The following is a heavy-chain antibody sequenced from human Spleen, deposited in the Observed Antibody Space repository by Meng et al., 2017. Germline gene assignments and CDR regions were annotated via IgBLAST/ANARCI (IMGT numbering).Heavy chain of an antibody. V-gene: IGHV5-51*01. CDR3: ARWDTAMVYPNSDD. J-gene: IGHJ4*02. D-gene: IGHD5-18*01. Sequence: KVSCKGSGYMFTSYCIGWVRQTPGKGLEWVGIIYPGGSDTRYRPSFQGQVTISADKSTSTVYLQRSSLKASDTAMYYCARWDTAMVYPNSDDWGQGTLVTVSS. CDR2: IYPGGSDT. CDR1: GYMFTSYC.